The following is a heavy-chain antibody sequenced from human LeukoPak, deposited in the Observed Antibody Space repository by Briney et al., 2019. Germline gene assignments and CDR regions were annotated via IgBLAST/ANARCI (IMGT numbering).Heavy chain of an antibody. Sequence: SETLSLTCTVSGGSISSYYWSWIRQPPGKGLEWIGYIYYSGSTNYNPSLKSRVTISVDTSKNQFSLKLSSVTAADTAVYYCASRTVFYGMDVWGQGTTVTASS. J-gene: IGHJ6*02. CDR1: GGSISSYY. CDR3: ASRTVFYGMDV. V-gene: IGHV4-59*01. D-gene: IGHD4-11*01. CDR2: IYYSGST.